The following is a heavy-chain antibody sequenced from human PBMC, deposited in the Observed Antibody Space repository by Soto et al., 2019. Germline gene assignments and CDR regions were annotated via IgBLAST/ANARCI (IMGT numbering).Heavy chain of an antibody. CDR1: GFTFSSYW. J-gene: IGHJ4*02. D-gene: IGHD6-13*01. Sequence: GGSLRLSCVVSGFTFSSYWMNWVRQAPGKGLEWVANIKQDGSEKYYVDSAKGRSTISRDNAKNSLYLQMNSLSAEDTAIYYCATSRTFDYWGQGTQVTVSS. CDR3: ATSRTFDY. CDR2: IKQDGSEK. V-gene: IGHV3-7*01.